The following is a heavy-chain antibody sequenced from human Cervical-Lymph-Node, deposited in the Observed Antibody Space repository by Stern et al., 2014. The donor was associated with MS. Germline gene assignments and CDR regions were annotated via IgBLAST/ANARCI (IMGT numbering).Heavy chain of an antibody. D-gene: IGHD1-14*01. CDR1: GYIFTYRY. J-gene: IGHJ3*01. CDR3: ARSGITEEDADLSFYV. CDR2: ITVYNGNT. V-gene: IGHV1-45*02. Sequence: QMQLVQSGAEVKKTGSSVKVSCKASGYIFTYRYLHWVRQAPGQALEWMGWITVYNGNTKYAQKFQDRVTITRENSLSTVYMELSSLRFEDTATYYCARSGITEEDADLSFYVWGQGTSVTVSS.